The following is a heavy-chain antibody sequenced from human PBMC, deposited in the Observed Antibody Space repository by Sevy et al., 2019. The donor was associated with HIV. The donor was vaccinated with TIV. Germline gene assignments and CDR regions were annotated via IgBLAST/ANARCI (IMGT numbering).Heavy chain of an antibody. J-gene: IGHJ5*02. D-gene: IGHD3-16*01. V-gene: IGHV4-39*01. CDR1: GGSISSSSFY. CDR3: AGPLGELLLDP. Sequence: SETLSLTCSVSGGSISSSSFYWGWIRQPPGKGLEWIGSVHYSGSAFYNPSLKSRVTISVVMSKNQLSLELTSVTAADTAVYYCAGPLGELLLDPWGQGTLVTVSS. CDR2: VHYSGSA.